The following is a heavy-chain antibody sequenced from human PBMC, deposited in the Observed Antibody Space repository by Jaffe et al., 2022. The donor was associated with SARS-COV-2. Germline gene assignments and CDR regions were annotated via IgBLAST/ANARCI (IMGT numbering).Heavy chain of an antibody. J-gene: IGHJ4*02. CDR2: ISWNSGSI. V-gene: IGHV3-9*01. CDR1: GFTFDDYA. CDR3: AKGGGAAAGTSYYFDY. Sequence: EVQLVESGGGLVQPGRSLRLSCAASGFTFDDYAMHWVRQAPGKGLEWVSGISWNSGSIGYADSVKGRFTISRDNAKNSLYLQMNSLRAEDTALYYCAKGGGAAAGTSYYFDYWGQGTLVTVSS. D-gene: IGHD6-13*01.